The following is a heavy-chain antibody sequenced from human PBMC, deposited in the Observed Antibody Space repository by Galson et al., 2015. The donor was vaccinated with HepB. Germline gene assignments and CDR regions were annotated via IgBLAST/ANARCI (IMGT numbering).Heavy chain of an antibody. CDR2: MSNDERNI. J-gene: IGHJ6*02. Sequence: SLSLSCAASGFSFSNYWMDWVRQAPGEGLEWVSDMSNDERNIRRYADSVKGRFTISRDNAKNTLYLYMNSLRVDDTALYYRARGGVLGGMDVWGQGTMVTVSS. V-gene: IGHV3-74*01. CDR3: ARGGVLGGMDV. CDR1: GFSFSNYW. D-gene: IGHD3-10*01.